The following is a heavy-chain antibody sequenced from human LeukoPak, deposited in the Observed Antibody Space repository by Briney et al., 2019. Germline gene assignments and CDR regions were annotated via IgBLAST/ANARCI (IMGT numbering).Heavy chain of an antibody. V-gene: IGHV3-53*01. CDR1: GFTVSSNY. Sequence: GGSLRLSCAASGFTVSSNYMSWVRQAPGKGLEWVSVIYSGGSIHYADSVKGRFTISRDNSKNTLYLQMNSLRAEDTAVYYCARVVAGTGSSPWGQGTLVTVSS. CDR2: IYSGGSI. CDR3: ARVVAGTGSSP. J-gene: IGHJ5*02. D-gene: IGHD6-19*01.